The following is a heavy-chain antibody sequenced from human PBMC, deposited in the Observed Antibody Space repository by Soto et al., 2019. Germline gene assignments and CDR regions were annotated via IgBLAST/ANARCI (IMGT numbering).Heavy chain of an antibody. CDR3: ARQSESGDYDAYAFDI. CDR1: GGSISSYY. V-gene: IGHV4-59*08. D-gene: IGHD4-17*01. CDR2: IYYSGST. Sequence: SETLSLTCTVSGGSISSYYWSWIRQPPGKGLEWIGYIYYSGSTNYNPSLKSRVTISVDTSKNQFSLKLSSVTAADTAVYYCARQSESGDYDAYAFDIWGQGTMVTVSS. J-gene: IGHJ3*02.